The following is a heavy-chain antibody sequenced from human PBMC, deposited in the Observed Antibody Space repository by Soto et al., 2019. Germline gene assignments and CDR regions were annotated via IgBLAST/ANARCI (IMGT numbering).Heavy chain of an antibody. Sequence: EAQLLQSGGGLVPPGGSLRLSCVASGFAFGNYPMAWVRQTPGKGLQWISTISGSGGMTDYEDSVGGRFTVSIDHSKDTVHLQMTSLRADDTAVYYCAKDRTMARGIRAFDIWGQGTTVTISS. CDR2: ISGSGGMT. CDR3: AKDRTMARGIRAFDI. J-gene: IGHJ3*02. CDR1: GFAFGNYP. D-gene: IGHD3-10*01. V-gene: IGHV3-23*01.